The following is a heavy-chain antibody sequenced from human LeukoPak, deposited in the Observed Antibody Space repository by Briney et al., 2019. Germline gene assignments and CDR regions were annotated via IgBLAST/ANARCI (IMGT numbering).Heavy chain of an antibody. CDR1: GYTFTSNY. V-gene: IGHV1-46*01. Sequence: ASVKVSRKSFGYTFTSNYMHWVRQAPGQGPEWMGVISPSGASTTYAQTFQGRVTLTRDMSTSTDYLELSSLRSEDTAVYYCARDNSVRDEAWWFSPWGQGTLVTVSS. D-gene: IGHD5-24*01. CDR2: ISPSGAST. J-gene: IGHJ5*02. CDR3: ARDNSVRDEAWWFSP.